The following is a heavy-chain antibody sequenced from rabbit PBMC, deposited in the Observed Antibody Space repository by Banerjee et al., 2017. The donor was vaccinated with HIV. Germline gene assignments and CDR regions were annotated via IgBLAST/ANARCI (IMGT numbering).Heavy chain of an antibody. CDR2: IYAGSSGST. CDR1: GFTISSVYW. CDR3: ARDLAGVIGWNFNL. J-gene: IGHJ4*01. D-gene: IGHD4-1*01. Sequence: QSLEESGGGLVKPGASLTLTCTASGFTISSVYWICWVRQAPGKGLEWIGCIYAGSSGSTNYANWAKGRFTISKTSSTTVTLQMTSLTAADTATYFCARDLAGVIGWNFNLWGQGTLVTVS. V-gene: IGHV1S40*01.